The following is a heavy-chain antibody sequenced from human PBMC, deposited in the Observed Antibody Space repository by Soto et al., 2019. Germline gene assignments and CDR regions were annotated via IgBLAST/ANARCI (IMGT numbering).Heavy chain of an antibody. Sequence: DVQVLESGGDFVQPGGSLRLSCAASGFTFSDYAMNWVRLAPGRGLEWVSSISGSGGHTYYADSVKGRFTISRDNSKNTLYLQMNSLRAEDTAIYYCAKDVGGANNGLFVYWGQGTMVTVSS. CDR1: GFTFSDYA. CDR3: AKDVGGANNGLFVY. V-gene: IGHV3-23*01. J-gene: IGHJ4*02. CDR2: ISGSGGHT. D-gene: IGHD3-16*01.